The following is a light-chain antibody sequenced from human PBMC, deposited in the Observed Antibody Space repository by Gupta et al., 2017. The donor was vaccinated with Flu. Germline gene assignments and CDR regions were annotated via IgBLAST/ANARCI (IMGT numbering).Light chain of an antibody. CDR1: SSDVGTYNR. CDR2: EVS. CDR3: SSYTTSYTDV. V-gene: IGLV2-18*02. J-gene: IGLJ1*01. Sequence: QSALTQPPSVSGSPGQSVTISCTGTSSDVGTYNRVSWYQQPPGTAPKLMIYEVSNRPSGVPDRFSGSKSGNTASLTISGLQGEDEGNYYCSSYTTSYTDVFGTGTKVTVL.